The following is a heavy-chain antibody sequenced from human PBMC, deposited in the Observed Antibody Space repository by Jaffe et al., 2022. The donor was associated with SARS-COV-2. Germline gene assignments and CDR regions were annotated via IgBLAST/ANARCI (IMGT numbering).Heavy chain of an antibody. CDR1: EFTFSDYA. Sequence: EVQLLESGGGLVQPGGSLRLSCAASEFTFSDYAMSWVRQAPGKGLEWVSGISGIGGGTAYYADSVKGRFTVSRDNSKNTLYLQMNSLRAEDTAVYYCAKGRHDYAHSNGDYWGQGTLVTVSS. D-gene: IGHD2-2*01. CDR3: AKGRHDYAHSNGDY. J-gene: IGHJ4*02. CDR2: ISGIGGGTA. V-gene: IGHV3-23*01.